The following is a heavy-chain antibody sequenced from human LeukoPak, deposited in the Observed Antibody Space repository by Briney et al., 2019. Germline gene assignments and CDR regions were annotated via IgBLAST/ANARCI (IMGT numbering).Heavy chain of an antibody. CDR3: ARLVSLLPPAF. CDR1: GGSFSGYY. D-gene: IGHD1-26*01. J-gene: IGHJ4*02. Sequence: PSETLSLTCAVYGGSFSGYYWSWIRQPPGKGLEWIGEINHSGSTNYNPSLKSRVTISLDTSKNQFSLKLSSVTAADTAVYYCARLVSLLPPAFWGQGTLVTVSS. V-gene: IGHV4-34*01. CDR2: INHSGST.